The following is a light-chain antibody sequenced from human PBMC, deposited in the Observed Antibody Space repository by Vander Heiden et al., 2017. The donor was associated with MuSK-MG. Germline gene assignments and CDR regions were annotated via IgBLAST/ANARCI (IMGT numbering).Light chain of an antibody. CDR2: WAS. Sequence: DIVMTHSPASLPVSLGERATIKCRSSQSVLYTSNNKNYLAWYQQRPGQPPKLLIYWASTRESGVPDRFSGSGSGTDFTLTISSLQAEDVAIYYCQQYDMTPLTFGGGTKVEIK. V-gene: IGKV4-1*01. CDR3: QQYDMTPLT. CDR1: QSVLYTSNNKNY. J-gene: IGKJ4*01.